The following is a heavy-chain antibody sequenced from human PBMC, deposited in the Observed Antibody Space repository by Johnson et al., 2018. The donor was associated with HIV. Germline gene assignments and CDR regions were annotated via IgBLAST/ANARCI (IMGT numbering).Heavy chain of an antibody. CDR2: ISYDGRIP. Sequence: QVQLVESGGGVVQPGRSLRLSCATSGFTLSNYGIHWVRQAPGKGLEWVAVISYDGRIPSHADSVKGRFTISRDNSKSTVFLQMSNLRPEDMAVYYCVRDGNYYDRSGYRVDAFDVWGQGTMVTVSS. J-gene: IGHJ3*01. V-gene: IGHV3-30*03. D-gene: IGHD3-22*01. CDR3: VRDGNYYDRSGYRVDAFDV. CDR1: GFTLSNYG.